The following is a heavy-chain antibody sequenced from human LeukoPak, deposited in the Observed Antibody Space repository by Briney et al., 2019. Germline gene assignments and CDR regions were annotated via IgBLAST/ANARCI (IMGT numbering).Heavy chain of an antibody. Sequence: EASVMLSCKASGHTFTASYVHWVRQAPGQGLEWMGRINPNSGDTNYAQKFQGRVTMTRDTSINTTYMELSRLRSDDTAEYYCARDGHRMYYYDTSAYRFDYWGQGTLVTVSS. J-gene: IGHJ4*02. V-gene: IGHV1-2*02. D-gene: IGHD3-22*01. CDR1: GHTFTASY. CDR3: ARDGHRMYYYDTSAYRFDY. CDR2: INPNSGDT.